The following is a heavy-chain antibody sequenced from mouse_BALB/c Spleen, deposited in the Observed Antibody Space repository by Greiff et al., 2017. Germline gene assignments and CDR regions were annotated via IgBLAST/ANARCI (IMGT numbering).Heavy chain of an antibody. V-gene: IGHV2-4-1*01. J-gene: IGHJ4*01. CDR1: GFSLTSYG. D-gene: IGHD1-1*01. Sequence: VKVVESGPGLVQPSQSLSITCTVSGFSLTSYGVHWVRQSPGKGLEWLGVIWSGGSTDYNAAFISRLSISKDNSKSQVFFKMNSLQADDTAIYYCARTPPYGSSYGYAMDYWGQGTSVTVSS. CDR2: IWSGGST. CDR3: ARTPPYGSSYGYAMDY.